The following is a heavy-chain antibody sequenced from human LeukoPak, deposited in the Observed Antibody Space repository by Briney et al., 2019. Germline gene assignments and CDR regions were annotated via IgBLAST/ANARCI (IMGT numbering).Heavy chain of an antibody. D-gene: IGHD2-2*02. Sequence: PGGSLRLSCAASGFTFSSYGMHWVRQAPGKGLEWVAFIRYDGSNKYYADSVKGRFTISRGNSKNTLYLQMNSLRAEDTAVYYCAADGYCSSTSCYTDYWGQGTLVTVSS. CDR3: AADGYCSSTSCYTDY. V-gene: IGHV3-30*02. CDR1: GFTFSSYG. J-gene: IGHJ4*02. CDR2: IRYDGSNK.